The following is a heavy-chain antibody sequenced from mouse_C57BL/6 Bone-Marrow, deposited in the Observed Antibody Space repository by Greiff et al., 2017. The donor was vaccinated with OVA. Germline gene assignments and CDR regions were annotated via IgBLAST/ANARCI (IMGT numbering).Heavy chain of an antibody. CDR1: GYTFTGYW. J-gene: IGHJ3*01. V-gene: IGHV1-9*01. CDR3: AREDLLRYGSSYGFAY. D-gene: IGHD1-1*01. Sequence: QVQLQQSGAELMKPGASVKLSCKATGYTFTGYWIEWVKQRPGHGLEWIGEILPGSGSTNYNEKFKGKATFTADTSSNTAYMQLSSLTTEDSAIYYCAREDLLRYGSSYGFAYWGQGTLVTVSA. CDR2: ILPGSGST.